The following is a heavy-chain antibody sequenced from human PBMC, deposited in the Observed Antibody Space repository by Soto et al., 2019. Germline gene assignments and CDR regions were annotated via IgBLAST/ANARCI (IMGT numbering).Heavy chain of an antibody. D-gene: IGHD6-19*01. J-gene: IGHJ5*02. CDR1: GFTFSSHG. CDR2: IWYDGSDK. V-gene: IGHV3-33*01. Sequence: GGSLRLSCAASGFTFSSHGMHWVRQAPGKGLEWVAVIWYDGSDKYYADSVKGRFTISRDNSKNTLYLQLNSLRAEDTAVYYCASGLEIAVAGTRVGYNWFVPWCQGT. CDR3: ASGLEIAVAGTRVGYNWFVP.